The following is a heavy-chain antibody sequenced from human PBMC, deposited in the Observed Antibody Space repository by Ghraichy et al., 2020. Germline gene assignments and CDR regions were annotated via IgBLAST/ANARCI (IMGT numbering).Heavy chain of an antibody. CDR1: GFSLSTSGVG. V-gene: IGHV2-5*02. J-gene: IGHJ6*02. CDR2: IYWDDDK. Sequence: SGPTLVKPTQTLTLTCTFSGFSLSTSGVGVGWIRQPPGKALEWLALIYWDDDKRYSPSLKSRLTITKDTSKNQVVLTMTNMDPVDTATYYCAHLRWQQLLMGVDVWGQGTTVTVSS. D-gene: IGHD6-13*01. CDR3: AHLRWQQLLMGVDV.